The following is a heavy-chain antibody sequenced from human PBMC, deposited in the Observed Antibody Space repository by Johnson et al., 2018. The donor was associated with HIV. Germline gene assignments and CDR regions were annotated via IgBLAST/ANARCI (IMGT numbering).Heavy chain of an antibody. V-gene: IGHV3-64*01. CDR1: GFTFSTYA. Sequence: VQLVESGGGLVQPGGSLRLSCAASGFTFSTYAMHWVRQAPGKGLEYVSAINGNGDSTYYANSVKGRFTVSRDNSKNTLYLQMNSLRAEDTAVYYCAREQELIGERAFDIWGQGTMVTVSS. J-gene: IGHJ3*02. CDR2: INGNGDST. CDR3: AREQELIGERAFDI. D-gene: IGHD6-13*01.